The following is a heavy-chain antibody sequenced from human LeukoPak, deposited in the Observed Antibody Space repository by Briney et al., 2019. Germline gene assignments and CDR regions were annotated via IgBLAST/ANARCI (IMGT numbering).Heavy chain of an antibody. CDR2: IYYSGST. CDR1: GGSISSYY. CDR3: ARNKGGAFDI. Sequence: SETLSLTCTVSGGSISSYYWSWIRQPPGKGLEWIGYIYYSGSTNYNPSLKSRVTISVDTSKNQFSLKLSSVTAADTAVYYCARNKGGAFDIWGQGTMVTVSS. V-gene: IGHV4-59*08. J-gene: IGHJ3*02. D-gene: IGHD3-16*01.